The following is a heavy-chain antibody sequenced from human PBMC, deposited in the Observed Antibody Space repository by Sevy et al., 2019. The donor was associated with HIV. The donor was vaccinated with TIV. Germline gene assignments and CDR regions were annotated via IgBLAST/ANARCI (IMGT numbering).Heavy chain of an antibody. V-gene: IGHV3-48*01. CDR1: GFTFSSYS. CDR2: ISSSSSTI. J-gene: IGHJ4*02. Sequence: GGSLRLSCAASGFTFSSYSMNWVRQAPGKGLEWVSYISSSSSTIYYADSVKGRFTISRDNAKNSLYLQMNSLRAEDTAVYYCARAHRRTDIVVVPAAMGADYWGQGTLVTVSS. D-gene: IGHD2-2*01. CDR3: ARAHRRTDIVVVPAAMGADY.